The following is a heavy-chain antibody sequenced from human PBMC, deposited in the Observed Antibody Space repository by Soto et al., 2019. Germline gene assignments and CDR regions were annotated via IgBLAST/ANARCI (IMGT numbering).Heavy chain of an antibody. CDR2: IYWDDDK. CDR1: GFSLTTSGVG. V-gene: IGHV2-5*02. D-gene: IGHD3-3*01. J-gene: IGHJ4*02. CDR3: AHRVLRAVFGLVTTTAIYFDF. Sequence: QITLNESGPTVVKPTETLTLTCTFSGFSLTTSGVGVGWVRQSPGKAPEWLAFIYWDDDKRYSTSLKSRLTITTATSKNSVVLTMATLDPANTASYYCAHRVLRAVFGLVTTTAIYFDFWGQGTPVVVSS.